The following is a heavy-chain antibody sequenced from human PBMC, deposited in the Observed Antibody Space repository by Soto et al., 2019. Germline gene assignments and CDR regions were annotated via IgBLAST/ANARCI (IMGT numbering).Heavy chain of an antibody. CDR2: IWYDGSNK. D-gene: IGHD3-22*01. CDR3: ARGYYDSSGYYYYFDY. CDR1: GFTFSSYG. Sequence: GGSLRLSCAASGFTFSSYGMHWVRQAPGKGLEWVAVIWYDGSNKYYADSVKGRFTISRDNSKNTLYLQMNSLRAEDTAVYYCARGYYDSSGYYYYFDYWGQRTLVTVSS. J-gene: IGHJ4*02. V-gene: IGHV3-33*01.